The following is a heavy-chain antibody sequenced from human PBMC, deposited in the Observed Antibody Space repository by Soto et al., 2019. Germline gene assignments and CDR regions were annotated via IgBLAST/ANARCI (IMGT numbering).Heavy chain of an antibody. D-gene: IGHD6-13*01. Sequence: TLSLTCAVYGVSFSGYYWSWIRQPPGKGLEWIGEINHSGSTNYNPSLKSRVTISVDTSKNQFSLKLSSVTAADTAVYYCAREQQHYAFDIWGQGTMVTVSS. CDR3: AREQQHYAFDI. CDR1: GVSFSGYY. J-gene: IGHJ3*02. CDR2: INHSGST. V-gene: IGHV4-34*01.